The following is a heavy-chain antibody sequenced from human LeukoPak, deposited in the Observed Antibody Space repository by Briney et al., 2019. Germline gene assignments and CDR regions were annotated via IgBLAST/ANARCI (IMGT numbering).Heavy chain of an antibody. J-gene: IGHJ4*02. CDR2: IKSKTDGGTT. CDR1: GFTFSNAW. Sequence: PGGSLRLSCAASGFTFSNAWMSWVRQAPGKGLEWVGRIKSKTDGGTTDYAAPVKGRFTISRDDSKNTLYLQMNSLKTEDTAVYYCTTDKCCSGGSCYSGFDYWGQGTLVTVSS. CDR3: TTDKCCSGGSCYSGFDY. V-gene: IGHV3-15*01. D-gene: IGHD2-15*01.